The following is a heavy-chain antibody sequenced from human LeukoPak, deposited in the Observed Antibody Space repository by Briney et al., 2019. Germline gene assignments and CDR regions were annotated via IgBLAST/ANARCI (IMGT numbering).Heavy chain of an antibody. V-gene: IGHV4-34*01. Sequence: SETLSLTCAVYGGSSSGYYWSWIRQPPGKGLEWIGEINHSGSTNYNPSLKSRLTISVNTSKNQFSLKLSSVTAADHAVYYCAREVEEPTYYFDYWGQGTLVSVSS. D-gene: IGHD1-14*01. CDR3: AREVEEPTYYFDY. CDR2: INHSGST. CDR1: GGSSSGYY. J-gene: IGHJ4*02.